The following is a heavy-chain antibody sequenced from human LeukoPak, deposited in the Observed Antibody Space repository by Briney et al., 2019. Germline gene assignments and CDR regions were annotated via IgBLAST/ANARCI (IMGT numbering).Heavy chain of an antibody. D-gene: IGHD4-11*01. Sequence: ASVKVSCKASGYTITSYGINWVRQAPGQGLEWMGWISAYNGNTNYAQNLQGRVTMTTDTSTSTAYMELRSLRSDDTALYYCARGLLSFMRSDYSNYWDNWFDPWGQGTLVTVSS. CDR1: GYTITSYG. CDR2: ISAYNGNT. J-gene: IGHJ5*02. CDR3: ARGLLSFMRSDYSNYWDNWFDP. V-gene: IGHV1-18*01.